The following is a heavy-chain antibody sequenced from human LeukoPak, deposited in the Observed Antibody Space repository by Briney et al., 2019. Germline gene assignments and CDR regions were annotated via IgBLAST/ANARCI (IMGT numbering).Heavy chain of an antibody. D-gene: IGHD3-22*01. CDR1: GYTFTSYG. Sequence: ASVKVSCKASGYTFTSYGISWVRQAPGQGLEWMGWISGYNGNTNYAQKLQGRVTMTTDTSTSTAYMELRSLRSDDTAVYYCARRYYYDSSGYYYFDYWGQGTLVTVSS. V-gene: IGHV1-18*01. CDR2: ISGYNGNT. CDR3: ARRYYYDSSGYYYFDY. J-gene: IGHJ4*02.